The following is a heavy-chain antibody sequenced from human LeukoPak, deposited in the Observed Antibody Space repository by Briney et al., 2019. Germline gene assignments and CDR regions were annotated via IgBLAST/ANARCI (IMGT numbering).Heavy chain of an antibody. CDR1: GFTFSNFG. CDR2: INSAGTSK. J-gene: IGHJ4*02. D-gene: IGHD4-23*01. V-gene: IGHV3-21*01. Sequence: GGSLRLSCTASGFTFSNFGINWVRQAPGKGLEWVSSINSAGTSKKYADSLKGRFTISRDNAKNSLFLQLSSLRDEDTAVYYCARGRNAGGPYYSDYWGQGTLVTVSS. CDR3: ARGRNAGGPYYSDY.